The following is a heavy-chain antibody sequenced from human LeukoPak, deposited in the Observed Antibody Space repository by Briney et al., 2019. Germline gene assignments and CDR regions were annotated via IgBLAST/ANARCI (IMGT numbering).Heavy chain of an antibody. Sequence: ASVKVSCKASGGTFISYAISWVRQAPGQGLEWMGRIIPIFGIANYAQKLQGRVTITADKSTSTAYMELSSLRSEDTAVYYCARVVTPHDAFDIGGQGTMVTVSS. CDR2: IIPIFGIA. CDR3: ARVVTPHDAFDI. CDR1: GGTFISYA. V-gene: IGHV1-69*04. D-gene: IGHD5-18*01. J-gene: IGHJ3*02.